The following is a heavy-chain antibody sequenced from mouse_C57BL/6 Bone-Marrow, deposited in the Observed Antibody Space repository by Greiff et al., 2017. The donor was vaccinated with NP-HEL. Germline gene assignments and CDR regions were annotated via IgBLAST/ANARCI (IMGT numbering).Heavy chain of an antibody. CDR1: GFTFSSYG. D-gene: IGHD2-12*01. CDR2: ISSGGSYT. V-gene: IGHV5-6*02. J-gene: IGHJ3*01. CDR3: ASRLRRRGFAY. Sequence: EVMLVESGGDLVKPGGSLKLSCAASGFTFSSYGMSWVRQTPDKRLEWVATISSGGSYTYYPDSVKGRFTISRDNAKNTLYLQMSSLKSEDTAMYYCASRLRRRGFAYWGQGTLVTVSA.